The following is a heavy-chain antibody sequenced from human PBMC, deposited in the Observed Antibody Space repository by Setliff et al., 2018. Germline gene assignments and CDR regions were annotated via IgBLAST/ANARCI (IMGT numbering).Heavy chain of an antibody. V-gene: IGHV4-59*02. D-gene: IGHD6-19*01. CDR1: GGSVRSHY. Sequence: LSLTCTVSGGSVRSHYWSWIRHSPGKGLEWIGFIFYSGDTKSNPSLKSRVTMSVDTSKNQFSLKLSSVTAADTAVYYCARGRAGHSGHWGQGTLVTVSS. CDR2: IFYSGDT. CDR3: ARGRAGHSGH. J-gene: IGHJ4*02.